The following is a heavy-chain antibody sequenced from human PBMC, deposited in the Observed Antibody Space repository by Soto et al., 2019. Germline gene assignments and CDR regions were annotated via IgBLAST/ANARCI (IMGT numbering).Heavy chain of an antibody. CDR3: AKLPGEKGWLDH. D-gene: IGHD3-9*01. CDR2: IYATGST. V-gene: IGHV4-4*07. Sequence: XETLSLTCSVAGCSISSYCLSWIRQPAGKGLEWIGHIYATGSTNYNPSLKSRVTMSVDTSKSQFSLKLSSVTAADTAVYYCAKLPGEKGWLDHWGQGTLVTVSS. J-gene: IGHJ5*02. CDR1: GCSISSYC.